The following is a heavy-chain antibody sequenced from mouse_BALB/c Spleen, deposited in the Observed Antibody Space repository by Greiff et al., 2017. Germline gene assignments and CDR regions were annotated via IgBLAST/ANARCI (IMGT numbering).Heavy chain of an antibody. Sequence: VHLVESGPGLVAPSQSLSITCTVSGFSLTGYGVNWVRQPPGKGLEWLGMIWGDGSTDYNSALKSRLSISKDNSKSQGFLKMNSLQTDDTARYYCARGGGYFPFAYWGQGALVTVSA. J-gene: IGHJ3*01. CDR2: IWGDGST. V-gene: IGHV2-6-7*01. D-gene: IGHD2-3*01. CDR1: GFSLTGYG. CDR3: ARGGGYFPFAY.